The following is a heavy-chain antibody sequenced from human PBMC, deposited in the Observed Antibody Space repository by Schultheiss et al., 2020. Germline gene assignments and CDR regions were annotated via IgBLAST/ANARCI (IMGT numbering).Heavy chain of an antibody. V-gene: IGHV3-11*01. D-gene: IGHD2-15*01. J-gene: IGHJ5*02. CDR3: ARDGGYRPIDL. Sequence: GESLKISCAASGFSFSDFYMSWIRQAPGKGLEWVSYITSGGTPTYYADSVKGRFTVSRDNVKNSIYLQMNRLKAEDTAVYYCARDGGYRPIDLWGQGILVTVSS. CDR1: GFSFSDFY. CDR2: ITSGGTPT.